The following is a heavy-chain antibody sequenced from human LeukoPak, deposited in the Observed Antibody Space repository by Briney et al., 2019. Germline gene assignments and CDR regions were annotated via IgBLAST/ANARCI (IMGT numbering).Heavy chain of an antibody. CDR2: MPYERSNK. CDR1: GFTFSDYG. J-gene: IGHJ4*01. D-gene: IGHD5-18*01. V-gene: IGHV3-30*02. CDR3: AKAISGYKYGLEY. Sequence: GGSLRLSCAASGFTFSDYGMHWARQAPGKGLEWVAFMPYERSNKYYADSVRGRFTVSRDSSKDTLYLQMNSLRAEDTAVYYCAKAISGYKYGLEYWGHGTLVTVAS.